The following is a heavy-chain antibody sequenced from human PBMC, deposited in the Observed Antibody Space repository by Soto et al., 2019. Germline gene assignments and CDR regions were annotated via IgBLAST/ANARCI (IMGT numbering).Heavy chain of an antibody. V-gene: IGHV4-4*02. CDR2: IYHYGST. D-gene: IGHD2-21*01. CDR3: SGGGRPGQIDWFDP. CDR1: GGSLSSCNW. J-gene: IGHJ5*02. Sequence: QVQLQESGPRLVKPSGTLSLTCAVFGGSLSSCNWWSWVRQPPGKGLEWIGEIYHYGSTSYNPSLKSRVTIGVDKSKNQISLKMTSLTAADTAVYFCSGGGRPGQIDWFDPWGQGTLVTVSS.